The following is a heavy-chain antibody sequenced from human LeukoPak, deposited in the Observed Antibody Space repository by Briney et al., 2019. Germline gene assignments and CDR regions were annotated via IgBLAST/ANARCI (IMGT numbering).Heavy chain of an antibody. CDR1: GFTFGTYA. CDR3: AKEMAATNAFDY. Sequence: PGGSLRLSCAASGFTFGTYAMTWVRQAPGKGLEWVSGISGSGGSTYYADSVKGRFNISRDNSKNTLHLHMNSLRAEDPAVYYCAKEMAATNAFDYWGQGTLVTVSS. V-gene: IGHV3-23*01. CDR2: ISGSGGST. J-gene: IGHJ4*02. D-gene: IGHD5-24*01.